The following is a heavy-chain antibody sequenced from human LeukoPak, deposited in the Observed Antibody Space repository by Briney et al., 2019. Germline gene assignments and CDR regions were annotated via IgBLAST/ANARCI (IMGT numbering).Heavy chain of an antibody. D-gene: IGHD2-2*01. J-gene: IGHJ6*02. V-gene: IGHV3-21*01. CDR3: SRDDVSPQRYWSSTSCPYYGMDV. Sequence: GGSLRLSCAASGFTFSSYSMNWVRQAPGKGLEWVSSISSNSSYIYYADSVKGRFTISRDNAKNSLYLQMNRLRAEDTAVYYCSRDDVSPQRYWSSTSCPYYGMDVWGQGTTVTVSS. CDR1: GFTFSSYS. CDR2: ISSNSSYI.